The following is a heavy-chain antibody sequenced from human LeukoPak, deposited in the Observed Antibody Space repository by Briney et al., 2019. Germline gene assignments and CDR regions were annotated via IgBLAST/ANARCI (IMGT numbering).Heavy chain of an antibody. CDR3: AKEWSFGYSYGYRGYYFDY. Sequence: PGGSLRLSCAASGFTFSSYAMSWVRQAPGKGLEWVSGISWNSGSIGYADSVKGRFTISRDNAKNSLYLQMNSLRAEDTALYYCAKEWSFGYSYGYRGYYFDYWGQGTLVTVSS. CDR1: GFTFSSYA. J-gene: IGHJ4*02. V-gene: IGHV3-9*01. CDR2: ISWNSGSI. D-gene: IGHD5-18*01.